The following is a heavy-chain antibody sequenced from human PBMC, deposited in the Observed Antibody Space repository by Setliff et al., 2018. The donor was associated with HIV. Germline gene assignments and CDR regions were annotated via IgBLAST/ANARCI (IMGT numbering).Heavy chain of an antibody. D-gene: IGHD2-2*01. CDR3: ARLRLFSSALDY. Sequence: GGSLRLSCAASGFSVSNYYVAWVRQAPGKGLEWVSTIYSDGTTYHADSVKCRFTLSRDNSKNTLFLQMNSLRPEDTAVFYCARLRLFSSALDYWGQGTLVTVSS. V-gene: IGHV3-66*02. CDR2: IYSDGTT. J-gene: IGHJ4*02. CDR1: GFSVSNYY.